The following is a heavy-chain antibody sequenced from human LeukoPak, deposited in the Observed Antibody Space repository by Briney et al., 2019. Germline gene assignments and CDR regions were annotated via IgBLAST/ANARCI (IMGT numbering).Heavy chain of an antibody. D-gene: IGHD3-3*01. V-gene: IGHV4-31*11. CDR3: ARGGSTYYDFWSGYQPYYYYMDV. Sequence: PSETLSLTCAVSGGSISSGGYYWSWIRQHPGKGLEWIGYIYYSGSTYYNPSLKSRVTISVDTSKNQFSLKLSSVTAADTAVYYCARGGSTYYDFWSGYQPYYYYMDVWGKGTTVTVSS. CDR1: GGSISSGGYY. J-gene: IGHJ6*03. CDR2: IYYSGST.